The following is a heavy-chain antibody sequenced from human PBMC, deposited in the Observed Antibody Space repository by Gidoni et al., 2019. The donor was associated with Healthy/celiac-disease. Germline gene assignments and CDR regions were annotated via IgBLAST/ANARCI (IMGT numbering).Heavy chain of an antibody. CDR3: TSPYSGSRGP. D-gene: IGHD1-26*01. V-gene: IGHV3-15*01. CDR2: IKSTTDGGTT. J-gene: IGHJ5*02. Sequence: EVQLVQSGGGLVKPGGSLRLSCAASGFPFSNAWMSWVRQASGRRLEWVSRIKSTTDGGTTDYAAPVKGRFTISRDDSKNTLYLQMNSLKTEDTAVYYCTSPYSGSRGPWGQGTLVTVSS. CDR1: GFPFSNAW.